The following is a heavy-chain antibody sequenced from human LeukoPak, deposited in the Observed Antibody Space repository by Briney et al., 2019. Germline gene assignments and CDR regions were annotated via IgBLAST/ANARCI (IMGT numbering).Heavy chain of an antibody. D-gene: IGHD3-3*02. CDR1: GYTFTSYG. J-gene: IGHJ4*02. Sequence: GASVKVSCKASGYTFTSYGISWVRQAPGQGLEWMGWISGYNGNTNFAQKVQGRVTMTTDTSTSTAYMELRSLRSDDTAVYYCARCILATCRYLPSFDFWGQGTLVTVSS. CDR2: ISGYNGNT. CDR3: ARCILATCRYLPSFDF. V-gene: IGHV1-18*01.